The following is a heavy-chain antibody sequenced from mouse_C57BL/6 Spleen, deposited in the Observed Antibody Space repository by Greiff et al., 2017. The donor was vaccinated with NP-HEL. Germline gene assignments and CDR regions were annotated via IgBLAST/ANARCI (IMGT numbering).Heavy chain of an antibody. Sequence: VQLKQSGPELVKPGASVKISCKASGYAFSSSWMNWVKQRPGKGLEWIGRIYPGDGDTNYNGKFKGKATLTADKSSSTTCMQLNSLTSEDSAVYFCAREGPYAMDYWGQGTSVTVSS. V-gene: IGHV1-82*01. J-gene: IGHJ4*01. CDR2: IYPGDGDT. D-gene: IGHD3-3*01. CDR1: GYAFSSSW. CDR3: AREGPYAMDY.